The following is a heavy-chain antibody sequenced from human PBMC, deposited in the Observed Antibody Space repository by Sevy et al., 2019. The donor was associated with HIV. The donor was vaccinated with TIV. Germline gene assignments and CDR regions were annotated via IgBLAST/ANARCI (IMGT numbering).Heavy chain of an antibody. J-gene: IGHJ4*02. V-gene: IGHV3-48*03. CDR1: GFTFSSYE. Sequence: GESLKISCVASGFTFSSYEMNWVRQAPGKGLEWVSYISNSGTSMYYSDSVKGRFTISRDNARNSLYLQMNSLRAEDTAVYYCARDLPPSATTVAHFDCSGQGTLVTVSS. CDR3: ARDLPPSATTVAHFDC. CDR2: ISNSGTSM. D-gene: IGHD4-17*01.